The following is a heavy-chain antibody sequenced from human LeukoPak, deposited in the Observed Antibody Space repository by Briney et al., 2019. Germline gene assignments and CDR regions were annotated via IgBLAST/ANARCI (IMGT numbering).Heavy chain of an antibody. J-gene: IGHJ6*02. CDR2: VSDSGGGT. Sequence: GGSLRLSCAASGFTFSSYAMTWVRQAPGKGLEWVSGVSDSGGGTYYADSVKGRFTISRDNSKNTLYLQMISLRAEDTAVYYCAKGLGLAAAMGVWGLGTTVTVSS. V-gene: IGHV3-23*01. CDR3: AKGLGLAAAMGV. D-gene: IGHD6-25*01. CDR1: GFTFSSYA.